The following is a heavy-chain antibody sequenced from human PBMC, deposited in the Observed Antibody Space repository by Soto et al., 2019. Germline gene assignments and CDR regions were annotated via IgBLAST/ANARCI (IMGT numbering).Heavy chain of an antibody. CDR2: IIPIFGTA. CDR3: APGRDGYNSY. CDR1: GGTFSSYA. Sequence: QVQLVQSGAEVKKPGSSVKVSCKASGGTFSSYAISWVRQAPGQGLEWMGGIIPIFGTANYAHKFQGRVXIXXGEATSTAYMELSSLRSEDTGVHYCAPGRDGYNSYGGQGTLVTVSS. J-gene: IGHJ4*02. D-gene: IGHD5-12*01. V-gene: IGHV1-69*12.